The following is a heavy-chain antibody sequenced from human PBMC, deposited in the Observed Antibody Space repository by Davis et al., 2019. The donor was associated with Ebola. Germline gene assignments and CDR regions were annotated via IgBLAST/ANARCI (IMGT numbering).Heavy chain of an antibody. CDR3: TTVTPDY. Sequence: GESLKISCTASGFTFGDYAMSWVRQAPGKGLEWVGFIRSKAYGGTTEYAASVKGRFTIPRDDSKSIAYLQMNSLKTEDTAVYYCTTVTPDYWGQGTLVTVSS. V-gene: IGHV3-49*04. CDR2: IRSKAYGGTT. J-gene: IGHJ4*02. CDR1: GFTFGDYA. D-gene: IGHD1-14*01.